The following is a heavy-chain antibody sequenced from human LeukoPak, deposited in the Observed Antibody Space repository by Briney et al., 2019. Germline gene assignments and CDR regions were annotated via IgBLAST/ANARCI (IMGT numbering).Heavy chain of an antibody. CDR3: ARADGYDYVY. V-gene: IGHV4-31*03. CDR2: IYYSGST. J-gene: IGHJ4*02. CDR1: NSSISSGGYY. D-gene: IGHD5-24*01. Sequence: SETLSLTCTVSNSSISSGGYYWSWIRQHPGKGLEWIGYIYYSGSTYYNPSLKSRVTISVDTSQNQFSLKLSSVTAADTAAYYCARADGYDYVYWGQGTLVTVSS.